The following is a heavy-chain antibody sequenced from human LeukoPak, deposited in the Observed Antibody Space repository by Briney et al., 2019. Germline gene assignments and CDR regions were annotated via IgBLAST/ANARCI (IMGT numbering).Heavy chain of an antibody. CDR1: GFTFSSYS. V-gene: IGHV3-48*04. CDR2: ISSSGSTI. D-gene: IGHD1-26*01. CDR3: ARDRNLVGPNDWFDP. J-gene: IGHJ5*02. Sequence: GWSLRLSCAASGFTFSSYSMNWVRQAPGKGLEWVSYISSSGSTIYYADSVKGRFTISRDNAKNSLSLQMNSLRAEDTAVYFCARDRNLVGPNDWFDPWGQGTLVTVSS.